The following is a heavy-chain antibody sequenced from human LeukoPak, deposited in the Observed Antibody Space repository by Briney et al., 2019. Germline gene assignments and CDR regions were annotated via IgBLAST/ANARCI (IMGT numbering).Heavy chain of an antibody. J-gene: IGHJ5*02. Sequence: PSETLSLTCTVSGGSISSGGYYWSWIRQHPGKGLEWFGYNYYSGSTYYNPSLKRRVTISVDTSKNQFSLKLSSVTAADTAVYYCATYCSSTSCPGDWFDPWGQGTLVTVSS. CDR1: GGSISSGGYY. CDR2: NYYSGST. CDR3: ATYCSSTSCPGDWFDP. V-gene: IGHV4-31*03. D-gene: IGHD2-2*01.